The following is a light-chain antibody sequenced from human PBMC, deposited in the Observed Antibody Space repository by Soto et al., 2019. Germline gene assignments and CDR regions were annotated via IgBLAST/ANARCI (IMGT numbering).Light chain of an antibody. CDR3: QQYDSSPHT. V-gene: IGKV3-20*01. CDR1: QSVSSSY. J-gene: IGKJ4*01. CDR2: GAS. Sequence: EIVLTQSPGNLSLSPGERATLSCMASQSVSSSYLAWYQQKPGQAPRLLIYGASSRATGIPDRFSGSGSGTDFTLTISRLEPEDFAVYYCQQYDSSPHTFGGGTKVEIK.